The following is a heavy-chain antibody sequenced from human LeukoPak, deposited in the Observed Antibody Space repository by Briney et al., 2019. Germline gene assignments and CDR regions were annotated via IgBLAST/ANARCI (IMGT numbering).Heavy chain of an antibody. CDR2: IIPIFGTA. CDR1: GGTFSSYA. D-gene: IGHD6-13*01. V-gene: IGHV1-69*05. J-gene: IGHJ4*02. CDR3: ARSTKQQLVLVY. Sequence: SVKVSCKASGGTFSSYAISWVRQAPGQGLEWMGGIIPIFGTANYAQKLQGRVTMTTDTSTSTAYMELRSLRSDDTAVYYCARSTKQQLVLVYWGQGTLVTVSS.